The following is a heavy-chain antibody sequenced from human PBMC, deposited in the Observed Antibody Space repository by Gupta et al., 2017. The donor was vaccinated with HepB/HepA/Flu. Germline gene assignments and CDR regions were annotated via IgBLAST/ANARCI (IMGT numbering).Heavy chain of an antibody. J-gene: IGHJ5*02. CDR2: ISNNGRT. CDR3: ARHAFLFDP. CDR1: GVSISSHY. Sequence: QVQLQESGPGLVKPSETLSLTCTVSGVSISSHYWSWIRQAPGKGLEWIGYISNNGRTNYNPSLKSRVTISEDTSKNQFSLKLSSVTAADTALYYCARHAFLFDPWGQGTLVTVSS. V-gene: IGHV4-59*08.